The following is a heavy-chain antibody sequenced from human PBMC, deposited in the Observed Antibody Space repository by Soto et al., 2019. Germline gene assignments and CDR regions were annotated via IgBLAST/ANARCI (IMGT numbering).Heavy chain of an antibody. V-gene: IGHV4-39*01. Sequence: SETLSLTCTVSGDSISSTTYYWGWVRQPPGKGLEWIGSIYYGGSAYYNPSLNSRVTISVDSSRIHFSLELVSVTAADTAVYYCARQSYESSAYFDYWGLGTLVTVS. D-gene: IGHD3-22*01. CDR2: IYYGGSA. CDR3: ARQSYESSAYFDY. CDR1: GDSISSTTYY. J-gene: IGHJ4*02.